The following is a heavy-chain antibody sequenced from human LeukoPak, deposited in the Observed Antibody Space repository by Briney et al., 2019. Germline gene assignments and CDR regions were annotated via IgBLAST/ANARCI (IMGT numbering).Heavy chain of an antibody. D-gene: IGHD3-16*01. CDR2: ISFDGSNK. V-gene: IGHV3-30-3*01. Sequence: GGXLXLSXXAXGSTFSSYTIHWVRQPPGKGLEWVAVISFDGSNKYYADSVKGRFTISRDNSKNTLYLQMNSLRAEDTAVYYCAREELGSSLGFDPWGQGTLVTVSS. CDR1: GSTFSSYT. CDR3: AREELGSSLGFDP. J-gene: IGHJ5*02.